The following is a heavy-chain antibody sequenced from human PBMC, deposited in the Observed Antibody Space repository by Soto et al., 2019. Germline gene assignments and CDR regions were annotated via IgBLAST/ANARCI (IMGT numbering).Heavy chain of an antibody. J-gene: IGHJ6*02. Sequence: EVHLVESGGGLIQPGGSLRLCCAASGFTVGNNYMNWVRQAPGKGLEWVSLMYSGGGTYYADSVKGRFTMSRDSSKNTLYLQLNSLRAEDTVMYYCTTSPSVGVWGQGTTVTVSS. D-gene: IGHD6-19*01. V-gene: IGHV3-53*01. CDR1: GFTVGNNY. CDR3: TTSPSVGV. CDR2: MYSGGGT.